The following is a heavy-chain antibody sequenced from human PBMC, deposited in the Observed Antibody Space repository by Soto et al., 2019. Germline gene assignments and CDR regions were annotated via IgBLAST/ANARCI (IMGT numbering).Heavy chain of an antibody. CDR3: AKDALSATVVSNWFDP. V-gene: IGHV3-23*01. Sequence: GGSLRLSCPASGFTFSSYAMSWVRQAPGKGLEWVSAISGSGGSTYYADSVKGRFTISRDNSKNTLYLQMNSLRAEDTAVYYCAKDALSATVVSNWFDPWGQGTLVTVSS. J-gene: IGHJ5*02. CDR1: GFTFSSYA. D-gene: IGHD4-17*01. CDR2: ISGSGGST.